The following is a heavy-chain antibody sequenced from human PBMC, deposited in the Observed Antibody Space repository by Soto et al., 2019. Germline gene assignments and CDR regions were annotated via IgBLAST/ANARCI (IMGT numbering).Heavy chain of an antibody. CDR1: GGSFSGYY. V-gene: IGHV4-34*01. Sequence: PSETLSLTCAVYGGSFSGYYWSWIRQPPGKGLEWIGEINHSGSTNYNPSLKSRVTISVDTSKNQFSLKLSSVTAADTAVYYCARWKYYDILTGYYTYNWFDPWGQGTLVTVSS. CDR3: ARWKYYDILTGYYTYNWFDP. D-gene: IGHD3-9*01. J-gene: IGHJ5*02. CDR2: INHSGST.